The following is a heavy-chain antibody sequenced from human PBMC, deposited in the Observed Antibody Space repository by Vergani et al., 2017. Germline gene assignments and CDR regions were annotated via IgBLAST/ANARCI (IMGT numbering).Heavy chain of an antibody. D-gene: IGHD4-11*01. Sequence: QVQLQQWGGGLLKPSETLSLTCVVNGGSFTSYHWTWIRQSPGEGLEWVGDIDHTGRPDYNPSIKSRLTMSVDKSRNQFSLTLIYVTATDTAIYFCARVNTETNGHLYYYYYMDVWGQGTAVTVS. CDR3: ARVNTETNGHLYYYYYMDV. V-gene: IGHV4-34*01. CDR1: GGSFTSYH. J-gene: IGHJ6*03. CDR2: IDHTGRP.